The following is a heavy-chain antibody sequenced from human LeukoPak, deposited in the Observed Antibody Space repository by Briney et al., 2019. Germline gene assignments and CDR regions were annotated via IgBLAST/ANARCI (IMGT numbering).Heavy chain of an antibody. D-gene: IGHD6-13*01. Sequence: ASVKVSCKASGYTFTCYYMHWVRQAPGQGLEWMGIINPSGGSTSYAQKFQGRVTMTRDMSTSTVYMELSSLRSEDTAVYYCARDLRIAAAGGYWFDPWGQGTLVTVSS. J-gene: IGHJ5*02. CDR2: INPSGGST. CDR3: ARDLRIAAAGGYWFDP. V-gene: IGHV1-46*01. CDR1: GYTFTCYY.